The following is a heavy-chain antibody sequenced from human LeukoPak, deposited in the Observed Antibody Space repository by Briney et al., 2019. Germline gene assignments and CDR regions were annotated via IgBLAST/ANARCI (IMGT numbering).Heavy chain of an antibody. Sequence: SETLSLTFTVSGGSIISSTYYWGWIRQPPGKGLEWIGSIYYSGSTYYNPSLKSRLTMSVDTSNNKFSLKLTSVTAADTAVYYCASDYLVVAGKFDPWGQGTLVTVSS. D-gene: IGHD6-19*01. V-gene: IGHV4-39*01. CDR1: GGSIISSTYY. CDR3: ASDYLVVAGKFDP. CDR2: IYYSGST. J-gene: IGHJ5*02.